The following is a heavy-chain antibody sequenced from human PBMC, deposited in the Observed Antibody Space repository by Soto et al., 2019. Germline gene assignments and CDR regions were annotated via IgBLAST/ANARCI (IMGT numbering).Heavy chain of an antibody. J-gene: IGHJ4*02. CDR2: IFYSGST. D-gene: IGHD6-19*01. CDR3: ARRYGWLYFDY. V-gene: IGHV4-39*01. Sequence: SETLSLTCTVSGDSISSSNYFWGWIRQPPGKGLEWVGTIFYSGSTYYNPSLKSRVTISVDTSKNQFSLKLTSVTAADTALYYCARRYGWLYFDYWGQGSLVTSPQ. CDR1: GDSISSSNYF.